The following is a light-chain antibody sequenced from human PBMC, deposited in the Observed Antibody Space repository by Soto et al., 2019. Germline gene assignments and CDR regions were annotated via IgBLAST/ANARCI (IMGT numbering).Light chain of an antibody. J-gene: IGKJ1*01. V-gene: IGKV3-11*01. CDR2: DAS. CDR3: QHRRNWPHT. Sequence: EIVLTQSPATLSLSPGERATLSCRASQSVRNFLAWYQQKPGQAPRLLIYDASNRATGIPARFSGSGSGTDFTLTISSLEPEDFAVYYCQHRRNWPHTFGQGTKVEIK. CDR1: QSVRNF.